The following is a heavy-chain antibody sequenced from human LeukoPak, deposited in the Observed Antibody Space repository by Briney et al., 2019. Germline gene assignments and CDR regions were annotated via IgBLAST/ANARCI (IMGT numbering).Heavy chain of an antibody. CDR2: ISAYNGNT. D-gene: IGHD3-16*01. V-gene: IGHV1-18*01. J-gene: IGHJ4*02. Sequence: ASVKVSCKASGYTFTSYGSSWVRQAPGQGLEWMGWISAYNGNTNYAQKLQGRVTMTTDTSTSTAYMELRSLRSDDTAVYYCARSQRDYDYVWGSFPIDYWGQGTLVTVSS. CDR3: ARSQRDYDYVWGSFPIDY. CDR1: GYTFTSYG.